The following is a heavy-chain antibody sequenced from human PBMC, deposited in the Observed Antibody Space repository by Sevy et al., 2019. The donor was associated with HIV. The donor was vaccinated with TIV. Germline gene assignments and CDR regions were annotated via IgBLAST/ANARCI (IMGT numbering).Heavy chain of an antibody. V-gene: IGHV3-7*01. Sequence: QLGGSLRLSCAASGFTFSNYWMSWVRQAPGKGLEWVANIKQDGSEKYYVDFVKGRFTISRDNAKNSLSLQMNSLRAGDTAMYYCARDKGQGWFDPWGQGTLVTVSS. CDR2: IKQDGSEK. J-gene: IGHJ5*02. CDR1: GFTFSNYW. CDR3: ARDKGQGWFDP.